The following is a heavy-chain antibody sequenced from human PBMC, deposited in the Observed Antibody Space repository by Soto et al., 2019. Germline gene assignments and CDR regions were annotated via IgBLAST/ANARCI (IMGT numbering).Heavy chain of an antibody. Sequence: SETLSLTCTVSGGSISSYYWSWIRQPAGKGLEWIGRIYTSWSTNYNPSLKSRVTMSVDTSKNQFSLKLSSVTAADTAVYYCARDWYDSSGYLAYFQHWGQGTLVTVSS. D-gene: IGHD3-22*01. CDR3: ARDWYDSSGYLAYFQH. J-gene: IGHJ1*01. CDR2: IYTSWST. CDR1: GGSISSYY. V-gene: IGHV4-4*07.